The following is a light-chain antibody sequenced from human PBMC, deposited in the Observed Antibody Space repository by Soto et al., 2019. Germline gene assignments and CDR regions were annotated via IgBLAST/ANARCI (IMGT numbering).Light chain of an antibody. V-gene: IGKV3-20*01. CDR1: QSVTVNS. CDR3: QQYGSSPRT. Sequence: EILLTQSPSTLSLSPGEGVTLSCRASQSVTVNSLAWYQQKPGQAPRLLIYAASTRAAAVPDRFTGSRSGTDFALTISRLEPEDFAVYYCQQYGSSPRTFGQGTKVDI. CDR2: AAS. J-gene: IGKJ1*01.